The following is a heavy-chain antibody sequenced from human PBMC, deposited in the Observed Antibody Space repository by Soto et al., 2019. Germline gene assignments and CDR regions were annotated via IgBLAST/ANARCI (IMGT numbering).Heavy chain of an antibody. CDR1: GFTFSSYS. Sequence: GGSLRLSCAASGFTFSSYSMNWVRQAPGKGLEWVSSISSSSSYIYYADSVKGRFTISGDNAKNSLYLQMNSLRAEDTAVYYCARNIMYYYDSSGSPSFDAFDIWGQGTMVTVSS. D-gene: IGHD3-22*01. J-gene: IGHJ3*02. CDR3: ARNIMYYYDSSGSPSFDAFDI. CDR2: ISSSSSYI. V-gene: IGHV3-21*01.